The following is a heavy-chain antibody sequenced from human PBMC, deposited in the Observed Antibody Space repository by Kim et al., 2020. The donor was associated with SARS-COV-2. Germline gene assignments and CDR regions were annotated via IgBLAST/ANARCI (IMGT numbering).Heavy chain of an antibody. CDR3: ASDQVVPAAMITDY. J-gene: IGHJ4*02. Sequence: GGSLRLSCAASGFTFSSYGMHWVRQAPGKGLEWVAVISYDGSNKYYADSVKGRFTISRDNSKNTLYLQMNSLRAEDTAVYYCASDQVVPAAMITDYWGQG. CDR1: GFTFSSYG. CDR2: ISYDGSNK. D-gene: IGHD2-2*01. V-gene: IGHV3-33*05.